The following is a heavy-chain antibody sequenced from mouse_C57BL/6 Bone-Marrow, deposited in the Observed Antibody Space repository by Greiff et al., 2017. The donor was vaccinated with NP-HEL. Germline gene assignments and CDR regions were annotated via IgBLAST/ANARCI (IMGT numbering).Heavy chain of an antibody. Sequence: EVQLQESVAELVRPGASVKLSCTASGFNIKNTYMHWVKQRPEQGLEWIGRIDPANGNTKYAPKFQGKATITADTSSNTAYLQLSSLTSEDTAIYYCARSESLLWLRQDYWGQGTTLTVSS. CDR1: GFNIKNTY. CDR3: ARSESLLWLRQDY. J-gene: IGHJ2*01. CDR2: IDPANGNT. D-gene: IGHD2-2*01. V-gene: IGHV14-3*01.